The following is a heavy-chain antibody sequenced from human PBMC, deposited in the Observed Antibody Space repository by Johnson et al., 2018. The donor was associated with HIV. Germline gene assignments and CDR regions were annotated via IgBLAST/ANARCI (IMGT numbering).Heavy chain of an antibody. CDR2: IKQDGSNK. D-gene: IGHD2-8*01. J-gene: IGHJ3*02. Sequence: MLLVASGGGLVQPGGSLRLSCAASGFTFSSYWMSWVRQAPGKGLEWVANIKQDGSNKYYADSVAYYADSVKGRFTISRDNARTSLYLHLNSLRAEDTAVYYSARDQGVSRDEAIDSWGQGTMVTVSS. CDR1: GFTFSSYW. CDR3: ARDQGVSRDEAIDS. V-gene: IGHV3-7*01.